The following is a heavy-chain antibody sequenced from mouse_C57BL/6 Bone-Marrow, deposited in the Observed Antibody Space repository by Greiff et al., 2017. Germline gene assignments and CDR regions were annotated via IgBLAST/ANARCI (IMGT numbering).Heavy chain of an antibody. J-gene: IGHJ1*03. CDR3: TTSSSPGYFDV. D-gene: IGHD1-3*01. CDR1: GFNIKDYY. V-gene: IGHV14-1*01. Sequence: EVHLVESGAELVRPGASVKLSCTASGFNIKDYYMHWVKQRPEQGLEWIGRIDPEDGDTEYAPKFQGKATMTADTASNTAYLPLSSLTSEDTAVYYCTTSSSPGYFDVWGTGTTVTVSS. CDR2: IDPEDGDT.